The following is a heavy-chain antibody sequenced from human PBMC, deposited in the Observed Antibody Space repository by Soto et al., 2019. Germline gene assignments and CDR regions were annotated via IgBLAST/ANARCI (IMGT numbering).Heavy chain of an antibody. Sequence: PGGSLRLSCVASGFTFSSYAMSWVRQAPGKGLQWVSTISGSGNTTYYADSVKGRFTISRDKSKNTLYLQMNSLRAGDTAVYYCAKNTWGLAGNVDYWGQGTLVTVSS. V-gene: IGHV3-23*01. D-gene: IGHD6-19*01. CDR1: GFTFSSYA. J-gene: IGHJ4*02. CDR3: AKNTWGLAGNVDY. CDR2: ISGSGNTT.